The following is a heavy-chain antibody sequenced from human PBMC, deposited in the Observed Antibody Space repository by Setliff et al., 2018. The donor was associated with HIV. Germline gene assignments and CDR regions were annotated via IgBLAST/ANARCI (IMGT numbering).Heavy chain of an antibody. CDR1: GYTFSSYD. V-gene: IGHV1-8*01. CDR3: ARFSYGSVWPETDY. D-gene: IGHD6-25*01. Sequence: ASVKVSCKASGYTFSSYDINWVRQATGQGLEWMGWMNPNSGNTGYAQKFQGRVTMTRNTSISTAYMELSSLRSEDTAMYYCARFSYGSVWPETDYWGQGTLVTVS. J-gene: IGHJ4*02. CDR2: MNPNSGNT.